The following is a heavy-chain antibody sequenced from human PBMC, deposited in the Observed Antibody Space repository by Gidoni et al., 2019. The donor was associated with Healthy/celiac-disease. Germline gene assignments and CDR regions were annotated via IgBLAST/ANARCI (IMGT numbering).Heavy chain of an antibody. CDR2: ISYDGSNK. D-gene: IGHD3-22*01. V-gene: IGHV3-30-3*01. CDR3: ARGGGGDSSGYYAQ. J-gene: IGHJ4*02. Sequence: QVQLVESGGGVVQPGRSLRLSCAASGFTFRSYAMHWVRQAPGKGLEWVAVISYDGSNKYYADSVKGRFTISRDNSKNTLYLQMNSLRAEDTAVYYCARGGGGDSSGYYAQWGQGTLVTVSS. CDR1: GFTFRSYA.